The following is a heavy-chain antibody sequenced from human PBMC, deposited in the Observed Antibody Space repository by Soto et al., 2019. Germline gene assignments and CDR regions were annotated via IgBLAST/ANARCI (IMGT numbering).Heavy chain of an antibody. V-gene: IGHV1-3*05. CDR3: ATTCDSTYYYSPACTEYFHH. J-gene: IGHJ1*01. D-gene: IGHD3-22*01. CDR1: GHTFTKYA. Sequence: QVQLVQSGTEEKKPGASVKVSCKASGHTFTKYAVHWVRQAPGQRLEWMAWINGGDGDTRYSQKFQDRVTLTTDTSANTANMEMSSLRSEATAVYYCATTCDSTYYYSPACTEYFHHWGQGTLVTVSS. CDR2: INGGDGDT.